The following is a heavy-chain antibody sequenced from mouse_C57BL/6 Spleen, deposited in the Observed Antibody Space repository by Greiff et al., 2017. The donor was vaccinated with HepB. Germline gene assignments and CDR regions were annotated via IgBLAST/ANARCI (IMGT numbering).Heavy chain of an antibody. CDR2: IDPSDSYT. CDR3: ARLGATVVATVDY. J-gene: IGHJ2*01. CDR1: GYTFTSYW. D-gene: IGHD1-1*01. Sequence: QVHVKQPGAELVMPGASVKLSCKASGYTFTSYWMHWVKQRPGQGLEWIGEIDPSDSYTNYSQKFKGKSTLTVDKSSRTAYMQLSSLTSEDAAVYYCARLGATVVATVDYWGQGTTLTVSS. V-gene: IGHV1-69*01.